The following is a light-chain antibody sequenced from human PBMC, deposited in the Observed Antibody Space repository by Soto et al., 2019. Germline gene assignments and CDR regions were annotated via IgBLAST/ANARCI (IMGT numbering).Light chain of an antibody. J-gene: IGLJ2*01. V-gene: IGLV1-40*01. CDR2: GNS. CDR1: SSNIGAGYD. CDR3: QSYDSSLSGVV. Sequence: QSVLTQPPSVSGATGQRVTISCTGSSSNIGAGYDVHWYQQLPGTAPKLLIYGNSNRPSGVPDRFSGSKSGTSASLAITGLQAEDESDSYCQSYDSSLSGVVFGGGTKLTVL.